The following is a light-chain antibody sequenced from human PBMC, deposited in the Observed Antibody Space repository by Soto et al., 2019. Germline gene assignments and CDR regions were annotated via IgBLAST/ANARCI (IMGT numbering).Light chain of an antibody. Sequence: DIVMTQSPDSLAVSLGERATINCKSSQSVLYSSNNKNYLAWYQQKPGQPPKLLIYWASTRESGVPDRFSGSGYGTDFPLTISSLQAEDVAVYYCQQYYSPWTFGQGTKGELK. CDR1: QSVLYSSNNKNY. CDR2: WAS. J-gene: IGKJ1*01. V-gene: IGKV4-1*01. CDR3: QQYYSPWT.